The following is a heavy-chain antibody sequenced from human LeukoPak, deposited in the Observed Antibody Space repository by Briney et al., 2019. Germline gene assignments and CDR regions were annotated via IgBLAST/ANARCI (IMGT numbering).Heavy chain of an antibody. D-gene: IGHD6-13*01. CDR3: ARDPYSSSWSYGMDV. CDR2: IKQDGSET. Sequence: GGSLRLSCTASGFTFSNYWMSWVRETPEKGLEWVANIKQDGSETVYVDSVKGRFTISRDNAQTSLYLQMSSLRAEDTAVYYCARDPYSSSWSYGMDVWGQGTTVTVSS. CDR1: GFTFSNYW. V-gene: IGHV3-7*05. J-gene: IGHJ6*02.